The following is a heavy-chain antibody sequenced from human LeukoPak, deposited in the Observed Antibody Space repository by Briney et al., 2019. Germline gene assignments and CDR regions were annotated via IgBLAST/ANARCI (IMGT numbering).Heavy chain of an antibody. Sequence: SETLSLTCTVSGGSTSSYYWSWIRQPPGKGLEWIGYIYYSGSTNYNPSLKSRVTISVDTSKNQFSLKLSSVTAADTAVYYCARHNDYGDYFDYWGQGTLVTVSS. D-gene: IGHD4-17*01. J-gene: IGHJ4*02. CDR3: ARHNDYGDYFDY. V-gene: IGHV4-59*08. CDR1: GGSTSSYY. CDR2: IYYSGST.